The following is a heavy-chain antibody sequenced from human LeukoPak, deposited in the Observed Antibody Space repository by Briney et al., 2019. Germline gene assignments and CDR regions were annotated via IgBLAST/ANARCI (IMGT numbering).Heavy chain of an antibody. J-gene: IGHJ4*02. CDR3: ARPGIAASHFDY. CDR1: GYTFTSYY. Sequence: ASVKVSCKASGYTFTSYYMHWVRQAPGQGLEWMGIINPSGGGTSYAQKFQGRVAMTRDTSTSTVYMELSSLRSEDTAVYYCARPGIAASHFDYWGQGTLVTVSS. CDR2: INPSGGGT. V-gene: IGHV1-46*01. D-gene: IGHD6-13*01.